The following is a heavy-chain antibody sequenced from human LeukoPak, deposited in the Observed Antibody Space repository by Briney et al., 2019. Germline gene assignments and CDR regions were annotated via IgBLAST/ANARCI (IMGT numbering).Heavy chain of an antibody. V-gene: IGHV4-59*01. CDR1: GGSLSSYY. CDR2: IYYSGST. J-gene: IGHJ3*02. CDR3: ARDLSVNAFDI. Sequence: SETLSLTCTVSGGSLSSYYWSWIRQPPGKGLEWIGYIYYSGSTNYNPSLKSRVTISVDTSKNQFSLKLSSVTAADTAVYFCARDLSVNAFDIWGQGTLVTVSS. D-gene: IGHD2/OR15-2a*01.